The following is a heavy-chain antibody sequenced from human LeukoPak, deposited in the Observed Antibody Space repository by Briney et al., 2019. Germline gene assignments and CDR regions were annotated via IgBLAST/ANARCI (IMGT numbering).Heavy chain of an antibody. J-gene: IGHJ3*02. V-gene: IGHV3-53*01. CDR3: ASGGYYCGSTSCYNDAFDI. CDR1: GFTVSSNY. Sequence: GGSLRLSCAASGFTVSSNYMSWVRQAPGKGLEWVSVIYSGGSTYYADSVKGRFTISRDNSKNTLYLQMNSLRAEAPAVYYCASGGYYCGSTSCYNDAFDIGGQGTMVTVSS. CDR2: IYSGGST. D-gene: IGHD2-2*02.